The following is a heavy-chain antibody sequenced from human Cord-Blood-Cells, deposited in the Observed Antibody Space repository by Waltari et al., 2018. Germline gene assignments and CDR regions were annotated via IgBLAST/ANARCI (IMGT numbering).Heavy chain of an antibody. D-gene: IGHD1-26*01. CDR1: GFPFSTYG. J-gene: IGHJ3*02. Sequence: QVQLAESGGGVVQPGSSLRRSGAASGFPFSTYGMPWVRQAPGKGLEWVAVIWYDGSNKYYADSVKGRFTISRDNSKNTLYLQMNSLRAEDTAMYYCAKVMVGATGAFDIWGQGTMVTVSS. V-gene: IGHV3-30*18. CDR2: IWYDGSNK. CDR3: AKVMVGATGAFDI.